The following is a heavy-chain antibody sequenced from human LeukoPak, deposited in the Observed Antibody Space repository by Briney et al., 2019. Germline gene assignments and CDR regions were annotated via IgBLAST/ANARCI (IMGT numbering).Heavy chain of an antibody. CDR1: GFTFSSYA. CDR2: ISGSGGST. Sequence: PGGSLRLSCAASGFTFSSYAMSWVRQAPGKGLEWVSAISGSGGSTYYADSVKGRFTISRDNSKNTLYLQVNSLRAEDTAVYYCTRGAAGANDYWGQGTLVTVSS. V-gene: IGHV3-23*01. J-gene: IGHJ4*02. CDR3: TRGAAGANDY. D-gene: IGHD1-26*01.